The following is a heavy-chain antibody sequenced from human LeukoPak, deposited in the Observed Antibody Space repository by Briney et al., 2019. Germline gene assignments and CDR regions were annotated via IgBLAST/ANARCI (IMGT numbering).Heavy chain of an antibody. Sequence: SGTLSLTCTVSGGSISNYYWSWIRQPPGKGLECIGYIYYSGSTNYNPSLKSRVTISVDTSKNQFSLNLSSVTAADTAVYYCASGDYGDYRVDYWGQGTLVTVSS. CDR2: IYYSGST. CDR1: GGSISNYY. D-gene: IGHD4-17*01. J-gene: IGHJ4*02. V-gene: IGHV4-59*01. CDR3: ASGDYGDYRVDY.